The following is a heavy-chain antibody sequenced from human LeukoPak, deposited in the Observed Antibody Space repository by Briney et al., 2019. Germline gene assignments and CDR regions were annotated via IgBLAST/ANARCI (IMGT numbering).Heavy chain of an antibody. CDR3: ARANVVVIVNLGAFDI. V-gene: IGHV3-30-3*01. D-gene: IGHD2-21*01. CDR2: ISYDGSNK. CDR1: GFTFSSYA. Sequence: GGSLRLSCAASGFTFSSYAMHWVRQAPGKGLEWVAVISYDGSNKYYADSVKGRFTISRDNSKNTLYLQMNSLGAEDTAVYYCARANVVVIVNLGAFDIWGQGTMVTVSS. J-gene: IGHJ3*02.